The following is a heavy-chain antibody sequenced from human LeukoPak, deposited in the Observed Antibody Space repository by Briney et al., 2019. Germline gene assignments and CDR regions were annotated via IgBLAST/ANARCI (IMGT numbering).Heavy chain of an antibody. V-gene: IGHV1-2*02. CDR3: ARDLSTTVTNDAFDI. D-gene: IGHD4-17*01. J-gene: IGHJ3*02. CDR1: GYTFSGYF. Sequence: ASVKVSCKASGYTFSGYFVHWVRQAPGQGLEWMGWINPNSGGTNYAQKFQGRVTMTRDTSISTAYMELSRLRSDDTAVYYCARDLSTTVTNDAFDIWGQGTMVTVSS. CDR2: INPNSGGT.